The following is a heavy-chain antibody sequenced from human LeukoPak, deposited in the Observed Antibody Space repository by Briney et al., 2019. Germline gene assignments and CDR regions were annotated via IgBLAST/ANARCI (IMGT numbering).Heavy chain of an antibody. CDR1: GGSTSSYS. CDR2: IYDSGST. CDR3: ARRAWYFDL. J-gene: IGHJ2*01. V-gene: IGHV4-59*01. Sequence: SETLSLTCTVSGGSTSSYSWSWIRQPPGKGLEWIGFIYDSGSTNYNPSLKSRVTISVDTSKNQFSLKLSSVTAADTAVYYCARRAWYFDLWGRGTLVTVSS.